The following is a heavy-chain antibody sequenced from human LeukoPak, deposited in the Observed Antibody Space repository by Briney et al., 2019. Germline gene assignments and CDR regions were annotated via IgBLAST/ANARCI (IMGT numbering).Heavy chain of an antibody. V-gene: IGHV4-59*01. CDR1: GGSISSYY. J-gene: IGHJ5*02. D-gene: IGHD3/OR15-3a*01. CDR3: ARDFWTRFDP. CDR2: IYYSGST. Sequence: ASETLSLTCTVSGGSISSYYWSWIRQPPGKGLERIGYIYYSGSTNYNPSLKSRVTISVDTSKNQFSLKLSSVTAADTAVYYCARDFWTRFDPWGQGTLVTVSS.